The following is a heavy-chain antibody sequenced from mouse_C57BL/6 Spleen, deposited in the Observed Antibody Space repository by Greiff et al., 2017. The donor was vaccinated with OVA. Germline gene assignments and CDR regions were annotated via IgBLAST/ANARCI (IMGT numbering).Heavy chain of an antibody. J-gene: IGHJ3*01. CDR2: FYPGSGSI. CDR1: GYTFTEYT. CDR3: ARHEVAQATFFFAY. V-gene: IGHV1-62-2*01. Sequence: VKLMESGAELVKPGASVKLSCKASGYTFTEYTIHWVKQRSGQGLEWIGWFYPGSGSITYNEKFKDKATLTADKSSSTVYMELSRLTSEDSAVYFCARHEVAQATFFFAYWGQGTLVTVSA. D-gene: IGHD3-2*02.